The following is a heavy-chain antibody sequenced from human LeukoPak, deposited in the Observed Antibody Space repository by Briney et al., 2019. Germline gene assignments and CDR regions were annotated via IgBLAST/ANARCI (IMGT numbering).Heavy chain of an antibody. J-gene: IGHJ4*02. CDR2: ISALNGNT. Sequence: ASVKVSCKASGYTFFSYGISWVRQAPGQGLEWMGWISALNGNTNYAQKFQGRVTMTTDTSTSTAYMELRSLTSDDTAMYYCARDPEGVTPLDYWGQGTLVTVSS. V-gene: IGHV1-18*01. D-gene: IGHD3-10*01. CDR1: GYTFFSYG. CDR3: ARDPEGVTPLDY.